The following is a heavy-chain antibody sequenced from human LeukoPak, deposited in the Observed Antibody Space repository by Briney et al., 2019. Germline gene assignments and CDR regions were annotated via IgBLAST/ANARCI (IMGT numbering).Heavy chain of an antibody. CDR3: ARESGAYGDYTFDY. J-gene: IGHJ4*02. CDR2: IYYSGST. CDR1: GGSISSGGYY. D-gene: IGHD4-17*01. Sequence: PSETLSLTCTVSGGSISSGGYYWSWNRQHPGKGLEWIGYIYYSGSTYYNPSLKSRVTISVDTSKNQFSLKLSSVTAADTAVYYCARESGAYGDYTFDYWGQGTLVTVSS. V-gene: IGHV4-31*03.